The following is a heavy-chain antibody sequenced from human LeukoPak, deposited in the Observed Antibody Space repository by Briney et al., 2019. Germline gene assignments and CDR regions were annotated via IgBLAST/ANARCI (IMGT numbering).Heavy chain of an antibody. CDR1: GYTLTELS. Sequence: ASVKVSCKVSGYTLTELSMHWVRQAPGKGLEWMGGFDPEDGETIYAQKFQGRVTMTEDTSTDTAYVELSSLRSEDTAVYYCATEIRRKVLLWFGELFPFDYWGQGTLVTVSS. J-gene: IGHJ4*02. V-gene: IGHV1-24*01. CDR2: FDPEDGET. CDR3: ATEIRRKVLLWFGELFPFDY. D-gene: IGHD3-10*01.